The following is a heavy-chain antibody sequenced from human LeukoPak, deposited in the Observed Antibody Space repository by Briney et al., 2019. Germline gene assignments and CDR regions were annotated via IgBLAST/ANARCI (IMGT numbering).Heavy chain of an antibody. CDR3: AKEGWQQLAQLDY. Sequence: GGSLRLSCAASGFTYNNYAMSWVRQAPGKGLEWVSAVSGSGGTTYYADSVKGRFTISRDNSEDTLYLQMNSLRAEDTAVYYCAKEGWQQLAQLDYWGQGTLVTVSS. D-gene: IGHD6-13*01. CDR2: VSGSGGTT. J-gene: IGHJ4*02. V-gene: IGHV3-23*01. CDR1: GFTYNNYA.